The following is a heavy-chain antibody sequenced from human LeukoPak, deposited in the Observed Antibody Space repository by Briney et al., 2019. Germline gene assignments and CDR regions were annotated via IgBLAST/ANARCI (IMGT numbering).Heavy chain of an antibody. Sequence: GGSLRLSCAASGFTFSIYWMSWVRQAPGKGLEWVANIKEDGNEKYYVDSVKGRLTISRDNAKNSLYLQMNSLRAEDMAVYYCARDHLVVVPTVTGDYYYYYMDVWGKGTTVTVSS. V-gene: IGHV3-7*01. D-gene: IGHD2-2*01. CDR1: GFTFSIYW. J-gene: IGHJ6*03. CDR3: ARDHLVVVPTVTGDYYYYYMDV. CDR2: IKEDGNEK.